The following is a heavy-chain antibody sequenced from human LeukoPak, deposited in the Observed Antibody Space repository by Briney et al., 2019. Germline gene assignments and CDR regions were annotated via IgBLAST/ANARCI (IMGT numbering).Heavy chain of an antibody. V-gene: IGHV3-21*01. Sequence: GGSLRLSCAASGFTFSSYSMNWVRQAPGKGLEWVSSISSSSSYIYYADSVKGRFTISRDNAKNSLYLQMNSLRAEDTAVYYCAREKYGSGSFDYWGQGTLVTVSS. J-gene: IGHJ4*02. D-gene: IGHD3-10*01. CDR3: AREKYGSGSFDY. CDR1: GFTFSSYS. CDR2: ISSSSSYI.